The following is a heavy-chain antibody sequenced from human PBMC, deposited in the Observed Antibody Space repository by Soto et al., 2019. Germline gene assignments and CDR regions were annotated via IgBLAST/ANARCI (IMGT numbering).Heavy chain of an antibody. CDR2: ISSSSSTI. Sequence: GGSLRLSCAASGFTFSSYSMNWVRQAPGKGLEWVSYISSSSSTIYYADSVKGRFTISRDNAKNSLYLQMSSLRAEDTAVYYCARQSEGSSIAARDYYYYMDVWGKGTTVTVSS. J-gene: IGHJ6*03. CDR1: GFTFSSYS. CDR3: ARQSEGSSIAARDYYYYMDV. V-gene: IGHV3-48*01. D-gene: IGHD6-6*01.